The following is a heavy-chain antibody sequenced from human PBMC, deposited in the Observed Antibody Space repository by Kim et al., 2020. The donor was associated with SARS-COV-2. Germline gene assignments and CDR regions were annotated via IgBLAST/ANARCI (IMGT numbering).Heavy chain of an antibody. D-gene: IGHD3-10*01. V-gene: IGHV3-20*01. J-gene: IGHJ4*02. CDR2: INWNGGST. CDR1: GFSFDDYG. CDR3: ARGFYRGPFDY. Sequence: GSLRLSCAAASGFSFDDYGMSWVRQAPGKGLEWVSGINWNGGSTGYADSVKGRFTISRDNAKKSLYLQMNSVRAEDTAFYHCARGFYRGPFDYWGQGILVTVSS.